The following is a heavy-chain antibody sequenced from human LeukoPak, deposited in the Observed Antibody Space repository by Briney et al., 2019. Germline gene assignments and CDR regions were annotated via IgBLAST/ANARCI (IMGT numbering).Heavy chain of an antibody. Sequence: GGSLRLSCSASGFTFNNFALSWVRQAPGKGLEWVSAISSAGETAFYADSVRGRFTISRDNSKNTVYLQMNTLRSEDMAIYYCAKYYYDSSASRGGFDSWGQGTLVTVSS. CDR1: GFTFNNFA. CDR2: ISSAGETA. V-gene: IGHV3-23*01. CDR3: AKYYYDSSASRGGFDS. J-gene: IGHJ4*02. D-gene: IGHD3-22*01.